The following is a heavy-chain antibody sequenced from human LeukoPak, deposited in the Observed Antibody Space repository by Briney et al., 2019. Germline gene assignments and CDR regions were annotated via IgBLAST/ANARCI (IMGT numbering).Heavy chain of an antibody. Sequence: PGGSLRLSCGTSGFTFSRFAMHWVRQAPGKGLEWVAVISYEGSIEHYADSAKGRFTISRDNSKNTLYLQMNTLRREDTAVYYCAKVVQWLGPLDDYYYGLDVWGKGTAVTVSS. CDR2: ISYEGSIE. CDR3: AKVVQWLGPLDDYYYGLDV. D-gene: IGHD6-19*01. J-gene: IGHJ6*04. CDR1: GFTFSRFA. V-gene: IGHV3-30*18.